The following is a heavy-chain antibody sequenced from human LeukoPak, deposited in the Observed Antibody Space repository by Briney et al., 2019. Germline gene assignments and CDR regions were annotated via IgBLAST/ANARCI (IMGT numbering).Heavy chain of an antibody. J-gene: IGHJ4*02. V-gene: IGHV4-31*03. CDR3: ASSFRSGWYNY. CDR2: IYYSGST. CDR1: GGSISSGGYY. D-gene: IGHD6-19*01. Sequence: SETLSLTCTVSGGSISSGGYYWSWIRQHPGEGLEWIGYIYYSGSTYYNPSLKSRVTISVDTSKNQFSLKLSSVTAADTAVYYCASSFRSGWYNYWGQGTLVTVSS.